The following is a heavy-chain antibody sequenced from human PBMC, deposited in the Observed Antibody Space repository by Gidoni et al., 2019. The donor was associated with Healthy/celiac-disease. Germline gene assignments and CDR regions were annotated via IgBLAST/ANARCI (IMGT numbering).Heavy chain of an antibody. CDR3: ARVDYYGSGSYYNGVDY. V-gene: IGHV3-20*04. CDR2: INWNGGST. J-gene: IGHJ4*02. D-gene: IGHD3-10*01. Sequence: EVQLVESGGGVVRPGGSLRLSCADSGFTFDDYGMSWVRQPPGKGLEWVSGINWNGGSTGYADSVKGRFTISRDNAKNSLYLQMNSLRAEDTALYYWARVDYYGSGSYYNGVDYWGQGTLVTVSS. CDR1: GFTFDDYG.